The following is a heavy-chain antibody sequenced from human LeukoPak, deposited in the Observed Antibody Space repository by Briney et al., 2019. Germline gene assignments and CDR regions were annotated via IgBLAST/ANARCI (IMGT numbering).Heavy chain of an antibody. D-gene: IGHD1-26*01. J-gene: IGHJ4*02. CDR2: NYPGDSET. CDR3: ARRRDLYSGSYYPLHY. Sequence: GESLKISCKGSGYRFTNYWIGWVRQMPGKGLEWMGINYPGDSETRYSPSFQGQVTISADNSVSTAYLQRSSLKASDTAMYYWARRRDLYSGSYYPLHYWGQGTLVTVSS. CDR1: GYRFTNYW. V-gene: IGHV5-51*01.